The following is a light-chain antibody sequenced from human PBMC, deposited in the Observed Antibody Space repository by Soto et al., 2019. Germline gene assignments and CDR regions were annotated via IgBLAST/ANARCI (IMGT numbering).Light chain of an antibody. J-gene: IGKJ1*01. Sequence: IQLTQSPSSLFASVGDRVTLTCRASQSISVSLAWYQQKPGKPPNLLIYDASTLQGGVPSRFSGSGSGTEFTLTVTSLQPDDFATYFRQQYDKYSTFGQGTKVDIK. CDR3: QQYDKYST. CDR2: DAS. V-gene: IGKV1-5*01. CDR1: QSISVS.